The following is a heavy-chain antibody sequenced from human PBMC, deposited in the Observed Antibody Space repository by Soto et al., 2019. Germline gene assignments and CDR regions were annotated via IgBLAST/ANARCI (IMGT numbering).Heavy chain of an antibody. Sequence: QVQLQESGPGLVKPSQTLSLTCTVSGGSISSGGYYWSCIRQHPGKGLEWIGYIYYSGSTYYNPSLKSRVTISVDTSKNQSSLKLSSVTAADTAVYYCARETLSGVLDYWGQGTLVTVSS. J-gene: IGHJ4*02. CDR2: IYYSGST. CDR3: ARETLSGVLDY. V-gene: IGHV4-31*03. CDR1: GGSISSGGYY. D-gene: IGHD3-10*01.